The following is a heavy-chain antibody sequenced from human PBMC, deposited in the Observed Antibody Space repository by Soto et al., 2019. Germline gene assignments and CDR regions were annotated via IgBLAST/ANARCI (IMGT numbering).Heavy chain of an antibody. V-gene: IGHV4-59*08. CDR3: ARHDSGFDYYFDH. CDR1: GGSISKNY. J-gene: IGHJ4*02. CDR2: IYNSGST. D-gene: IGHD6-19*01. Sequence: PSETLSLTCTVSGGSISKNYWSWIRQPPGKGLEWIGYIYNSGSTNYNPSLKSRVTIAIDTSKNQFSLHLRSGTAADTAVYYCARHDSGFDYYFDHWGQGTLVTVSS.